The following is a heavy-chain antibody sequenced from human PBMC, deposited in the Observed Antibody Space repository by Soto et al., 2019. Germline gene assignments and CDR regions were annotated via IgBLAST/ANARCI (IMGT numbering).Heavy chain of an antibody. D-gene: IGHD4-17*01. Sequence: GGSLRLSCAASGFTFSGSAMHWVRQASGKGLEWVGRIRSRANSYATAYAASVKGRFTISRDDSKNTAYLQMNSLKTEDTAVYYCTSTVTTDKLYDYWGQGTLVTVSS. J-gene: IGHJ4*02. CDR3: TSTVTTDKLYDY. V-gene: IGHV3-73*01. CDR2: IRSRANSYAT. CDR1: GFTFSGSA.